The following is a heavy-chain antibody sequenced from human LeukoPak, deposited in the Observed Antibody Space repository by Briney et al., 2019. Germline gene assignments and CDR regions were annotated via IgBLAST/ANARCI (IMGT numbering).Heavy chain of an antibody. Sequence: GGSLRLSCAASGFTFDDYAMHWVRQAPGKGLEWVSLISWDGGSTYYADSVKGRFTISRDNAKNSLYLQMNSLRAEDTAVYYCARGFGESSGYWGQGTLVTVSS. J-gene: IGHJ4*02. V-gene: IGHV3-43D*03. CDR1: GFTFDDYA. CDR3: ARGFGESSGY. CDR2: ISWDGGST. D-gene: IGHD3-10*01.